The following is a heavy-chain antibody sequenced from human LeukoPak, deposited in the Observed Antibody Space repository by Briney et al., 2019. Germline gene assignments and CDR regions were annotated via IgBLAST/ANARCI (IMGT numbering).Heavy chain of an antibody. V-gene: IGHV1-58*02. D-gene: IGHD3-22*01. J-gene: IGHJ4*02. CDR3: AAVFGSGYYYYFDY. CDR2: LAVGSGNT. Sequence: TSVKVSCKASGFSFSSSSMQWVRHARGQRLEWIGWLAVGSGNTNYAQKFQGRVIITRDMSTSTAYMELSSLRSEDTALYYCAAVFGSGYYYYFDYWGQGSLVTVSS. CDR1: GFSFSSSS.